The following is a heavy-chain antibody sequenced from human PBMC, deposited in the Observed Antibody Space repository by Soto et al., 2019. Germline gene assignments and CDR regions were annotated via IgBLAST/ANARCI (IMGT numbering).Heavy chain of an antibody. J-gene: IGHJ1*01. CDR3: ASDGRAWPRAH. CDR2: ISSSGSYI. Sequence: GGSLRLSCAASGFTFSCCSMNWVRQAPGKGLEWVSSISSSGSYIYYADSVKGRFTISRDNAKNSLYLQMNSLRAEDTAVYYCASDGRAWPRAHSGQRTPVTVSS. V-gene: IGHV3-21*01. CDR1: GFTFSCCS.